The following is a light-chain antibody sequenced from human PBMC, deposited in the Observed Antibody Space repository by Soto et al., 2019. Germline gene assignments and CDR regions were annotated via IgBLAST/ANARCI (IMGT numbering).Light chain of an antibody. CDR1: QSVGSNY. J-gene: IGKJ4*01. CDR2: GAS. Sequence: EIVLTQSPGTLSLSPGERATLSCRASQSVGSNYLAWYQQKPGQAPRLLIYGASSRASGIPDRFSGSGSGTDFTLTISRLEPEDFAVYYCQQRSNWTRTVGGGTKVEIK. V-gene: IGKV3D-20*02. CDR3: QQRSNWTRT.